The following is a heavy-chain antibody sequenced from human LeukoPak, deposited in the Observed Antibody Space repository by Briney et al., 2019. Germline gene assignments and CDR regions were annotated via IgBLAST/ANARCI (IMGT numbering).Heavy chain of an antibody. CDR2: ISSNGGST. CDR1: GFTFSSYA. V-gene: IGHV3-64*01. CDR3: ARVGDYDSSGYYY. D-gene: IGHD3-22*01. J-gene: IGHJ4*02. Sequence: GGSLRLSCAASGFTFSSYAMHWFRQAPGKGLEYVSAISSNGGSTYYANSVKGRFTISRDNSKNTLYLQMGSLRAEDMAVYYCARVGDYDSSGYYYWGQGTLVTVSS.